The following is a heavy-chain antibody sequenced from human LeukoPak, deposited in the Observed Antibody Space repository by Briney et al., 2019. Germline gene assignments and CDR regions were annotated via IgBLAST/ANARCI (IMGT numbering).Heavy chain of an antibody. D-gene: IGHD6-6*01. CDR2: IRSKAYGGTT. V-gene: IGHV3-49*03. Sequence: GGSLRLSCTASGFTFGDYAMSWFRQAPGKGLEWVGFIRSKAYGGTTEYAASVKGRFTISRDDSKSIAYLQMNSLKTEDTAVYYCTRDGGSSSTHYYYYGMDVWCQGTTVTVSS. CDR1: GFTFGDYA. CDR3: TRDGGSSSTHYYYYGMDV. J-gene: IGHJ6*02.